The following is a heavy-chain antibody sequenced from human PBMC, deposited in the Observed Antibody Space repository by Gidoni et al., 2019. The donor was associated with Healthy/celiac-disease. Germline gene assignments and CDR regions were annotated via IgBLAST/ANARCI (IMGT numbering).Heavy chain of an antibody. CDR1: GYTLTELS. Sequence: QVQLVQSGAEVKKPGASVKVSCKVSGYTLTELSMHWVRQAPGKGLEWMGGFDPEDGGTIYAQKFQGRVTMTEDTSTDTAYMELSSLRSEDTAVYYCATGLSLRLGELWRVDYWGQGTLVTVSS. D-gene: IGHD3-16*01. CDR2: FDPEDGGT. J-gene: IGHJ4*02. CDR3: ATGLSLRLGELWRVDY. V-gene: IGHV1-24*01.